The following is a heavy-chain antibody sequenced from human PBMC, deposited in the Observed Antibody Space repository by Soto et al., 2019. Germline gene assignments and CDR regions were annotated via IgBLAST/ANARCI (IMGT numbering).Heavy chain of an antibody. Sequence: SETLSLTCTVSGGSISSGGYYWSWIRQHPGKGLEWIGYIYYSGSTYYNYYNPSLKSRVTISVDTSKNQFSLKLSSVTAADTAVYYCARAGRFGRIAAAGTWDYWGQGTLVTVSS. CDR3: ARAGRFGRIAAAGTWDY. CDR1: GGSISSGGYY. V-gene: IGHV4-31*03. CDR2: IYYSGSTYYN. J-gene: IGHJ4*02. D-gene: IGHD6-13*01.